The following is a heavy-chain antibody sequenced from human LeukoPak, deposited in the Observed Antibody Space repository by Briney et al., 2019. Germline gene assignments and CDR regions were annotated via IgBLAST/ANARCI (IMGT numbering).Heavy chain of an antibody. CDR3: VRSITMFQH. Sequence: PGGSLRLSCAASGFTFDEYGMTWVRQAPGKGLEWVSGISRNGGSSGYADSVKGRFTISRDNVKNYLFLQMNSLRAADTALYYCVRSITMFQHWGRGTLVTVSS. CDR2: ISRNGGSS. CDR1: GFTFDEYG. D-gene: IGHD3-10*01. J-gene: IGHJ1*01. V-gene: IGHV3-20*04.